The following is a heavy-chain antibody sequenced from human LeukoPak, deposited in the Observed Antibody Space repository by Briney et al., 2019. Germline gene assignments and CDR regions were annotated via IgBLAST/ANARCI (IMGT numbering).Heavy chain of an antibody. V-gene: IGHV4-59*01. CDR3: ARDSRGFDY. CDR1: GGSISSYY. Sequence: SETLSLTCTVSGGSISSYYWSWIRQPPGKGLEWIGYIYYSGSTNYNPSLKGRVTISVDTSKNQFSLKLSPVTAADTAVYYCARDSRGFDYWGQGTLVTVSS. J-gene: IGHJ4*02. CDR2: IYYSGST. D-gene: IGHD2-2*01.